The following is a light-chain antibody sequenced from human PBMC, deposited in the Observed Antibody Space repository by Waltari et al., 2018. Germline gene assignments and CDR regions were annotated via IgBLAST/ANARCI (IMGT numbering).Light chain of an antibody. Sequence: DIVMTQSPDSLAVSLGERATINCKSSQSVLYSSNNKNYLAWYQQKPGQPPKLLIYWASTREAGLPDRFSGSGSVTDFTLTISSLQAEDVAVYYCQQYYSTPRWTFGQGTKVEIK. CDR3: QQYYSTPRWT. V-gene: IGKV4-1*01. CDR2: WAS. CDR1: QSVLYSSNNKNY. J-gene: IGKJ1*01.